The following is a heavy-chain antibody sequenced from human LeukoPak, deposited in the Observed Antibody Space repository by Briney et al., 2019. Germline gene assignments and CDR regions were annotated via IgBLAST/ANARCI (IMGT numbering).Heavy chain of an antibody. Sequence: SETLSLTCAVYGGSFSGYYWSWIRQPPGKGLEWIGEINHSGSTNYNPSLKSRVTISVDTSKNQFSLKLSSVTAADTAFYYCARGARDDSGSYYNGEDYWGQGTLVTVSS. CDR3: ARGARDDSGSYYNGEDY. J-gene: IGHJ4*02. CDR2: INHSGST. D-gene: IGHD3-10*01. V-gene: IGHV4-34*01. CDR1: GGSFSGYY.